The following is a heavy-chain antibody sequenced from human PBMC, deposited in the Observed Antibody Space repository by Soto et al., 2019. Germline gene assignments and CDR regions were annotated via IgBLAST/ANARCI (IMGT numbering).Heavy chain of an antibody. CDR3: ARDPRLGRAAFDI. Sequence: QVQLVESGGGVVQPGRSLRLSCAASGFTFSSYAMHWVRQAPGKGLEWVAVISYDGSNKYYADSVKGRFTISRDNSKTTLYLQMNSLRAEDTAVYYWARDPRLGRAAFDIWGQGTMVTVSS. J-gene: IGHJ3*02. V-gene: IGHV3-30-3*01. CDR2: ISYDGSNK. CDR1: GFTFSSYA. D-gene: IGHD4-17*01.